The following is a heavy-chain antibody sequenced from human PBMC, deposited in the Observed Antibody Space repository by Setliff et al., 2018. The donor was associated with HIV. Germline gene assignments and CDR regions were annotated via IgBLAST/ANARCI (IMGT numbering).Heavy chain of an antibody. D-gene: IGHD3-10*01. V-gene: IGHV1-69*10. Sequence: SVKVSCKASGGTSNTYAINWVRQAPGQGLEWMGQVITILDITSYAQKFQGRVTITADESTNTMYMELSSLRSDDTAVYYCAGPRGDEAFGIWGQGTMVTVSS. CDR2: VITILDIT. CDR1: GGTSNTYA. J-gene: IGHJ3*02. CDR3: AGPRGDEAFGI.